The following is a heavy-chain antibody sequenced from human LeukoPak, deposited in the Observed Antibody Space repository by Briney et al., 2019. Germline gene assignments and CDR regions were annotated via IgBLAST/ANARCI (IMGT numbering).Heavy chain of an antibody. CDR2: ISSSGSTI. CDR1: GFTFSDYY. CDR3: ARESTVGATVDY. J-gene: IGHJ4*02. V-gene: IGHV3-11*04. Sequence: PGGSLRLSCAASGFTFSDYYMSWIRRAPGKGLEWVSYISSSGSTIYYADSVKGRFTISRDNAKNSLYLQMNSLRAEDTAVYYCARESTVGATVDYWGQGTLVTVSS. D-gene: IGHD1-26*01.